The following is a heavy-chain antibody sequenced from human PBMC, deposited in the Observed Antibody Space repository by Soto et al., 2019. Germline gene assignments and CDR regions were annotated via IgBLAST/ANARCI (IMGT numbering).Heavy chain of an antibody. CDR1: GFTFSDHY. J-gene: IGHJ2*01. CDR3: TRSSGSYRYFDL. CDR2: TRNKANSYTT. D-gene: IGHD1-26*01. Sequence: EVQLVESGGGLVQPGGSLRLSCAASGFTFSDHYMDWVRQTPGKGLEWVARTRNKANSYTTEYAASVKGRFTISRDNSKNSLYLQMNSLKTEDTAVYYCTRSSGSYRYFDLWGRGTLVTVS. V-gene: IGHV3-72*01.